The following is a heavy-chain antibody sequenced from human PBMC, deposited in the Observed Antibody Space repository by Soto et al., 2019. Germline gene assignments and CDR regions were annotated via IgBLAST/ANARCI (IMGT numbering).Heavy chain of an antibody. Sequence: QVQLVQSGAEVKKPGSSVKVSCKASGGTFSNYPISWVRQAPGQGLEWMGGIIPIFGTVTYAQKFQGRVTITADESXXTAYMERSSLRPEDTAVYYCARGNHRWLQLWYFDLWGRGTLVTVSS. CDR2: IIPIFGTV. D-gene: IGHD5-12*01. CDR3: ARGNHRWLQLWYFDL. V-gene: IGHV1-69*12. CDR1: GGTFSNYP. J-gene: IGHJ2*01.